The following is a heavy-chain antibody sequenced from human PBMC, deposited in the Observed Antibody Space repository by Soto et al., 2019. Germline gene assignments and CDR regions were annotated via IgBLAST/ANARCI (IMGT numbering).Heavy chain of an antibody. J-gene: IGHJ3*02. CDR3: AITEQDYCSGGSCYPNDAFDI. CDR2: MNPNSGNT. Sequence: GASVKVSCKSSGYTFTSYDINWVRQATGQGLEWMGWMNPNSGNTGCAQKFQGRVTMTRNTSISTAYMELSSLRSEDTAVYYCAITEQDYCSGGSCYPNDAFDIWGQGTMVTVSS. V-gene: IGHV1-8*01. D-gene: IGHD2-15*01. CDR1: GYTFTSYD.